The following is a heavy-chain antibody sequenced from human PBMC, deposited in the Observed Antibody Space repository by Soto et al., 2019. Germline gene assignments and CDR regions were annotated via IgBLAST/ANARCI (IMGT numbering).Heavy chain of an antibody. CDR3: AREGTYCSGGSCYPHFDY. CDR1: GFTFSSYG. V-gene: IGHV3-33*01. CDR2: IWYDGSNK. J-gene: IGHJ4*02. D-gene: IGHD2-15*01. Sequence: QVQLVESGGGVVQPGRSLRLSCAASGFTFSSYGMHWVRQAPGKGLEWVAVIWYDGSNKYYADSVKGRFTISRDNSKNTLYLQMNSLRAEDTAVYNCAREGTYCSGGSCYPHFDYWGQGTLVTVSS.